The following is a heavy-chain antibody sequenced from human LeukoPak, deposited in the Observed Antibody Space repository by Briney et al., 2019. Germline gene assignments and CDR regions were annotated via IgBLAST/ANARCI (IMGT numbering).Heavy chain of an antibody. Sequence: GASVKVSCKASGYTFTSYGISWGRQAPGQGLEWMGWISAYNGNTNYAQKLQGRVTMTTDTSTSTAYMELRSLRSEDTAVYYCAIYYDSSGYYSHYYYYMDVWGKGTTVTISS. D-gene: IGHD3-22*01. J-gene: IGHJ6*03. CDR3: AIYYDSSGYYSHYYYYMDV. CDR2: ISAYNGNT. CDR1: GYTFTSYG. V-gene: IGHV1-18*01.